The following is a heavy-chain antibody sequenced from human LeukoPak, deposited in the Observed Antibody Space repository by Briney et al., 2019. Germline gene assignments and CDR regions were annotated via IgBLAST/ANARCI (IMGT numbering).Heavy chain of an antibody. CDR3: AKVAAHLWSGYSYMPGGGGLDY. Sequence: GGSLRLSCAASGFILSTYAMSWVRQAPGKGQEWVSAISGSGGSTYYADSVKGRFTISRDNSKNTLYLQMNSLRAEDTAVYYCAKVAAHLWSGYSYMPGGGGLDYWGQGTLVTVSS. CDR2: ISGSGGST. V-gene: IGHV3-23*01. CDR1: GFILSTYA. D-gene: IGHD3-3*02. J-gene: IGHJ4*02.